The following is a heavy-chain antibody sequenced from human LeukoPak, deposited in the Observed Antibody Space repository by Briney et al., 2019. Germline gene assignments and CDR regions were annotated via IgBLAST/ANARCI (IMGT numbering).Heavy chain of an antibody. D-gene: IGHD6-13*01. CDR2: INHSGST. Sequence: SETRSLTCAVYGGSFSGYYWSWIRQPPGKGLEWIGEINHSGSTNYNPSLKSRVTISVDTSKNQFSLKLSSVTAADTAVYYCARAPSFLYSSSWLDYWGQGTLVTVSS. CDR3: ARAPSFLYSSSWLDY. V-gene: IGHV4-34*01. J-gene: IGHJ4*02. CDR1: GGSFSGYY.